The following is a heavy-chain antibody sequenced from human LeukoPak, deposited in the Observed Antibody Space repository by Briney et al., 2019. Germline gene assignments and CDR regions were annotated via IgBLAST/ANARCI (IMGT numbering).Heavy chain of an antibody. CDR1: GYTLTELS. CDR3: ASGAGYSSGWRFDY. D-gene: IGHD6-19*01. V-gene: IGHV1-24*01. CDR2: FDPEDGET. J-gene: IGHJ4*02. Sequence: ASVKVSCKVSGYTLTELSMHWVRQAPGKGLEWMGGFDPEDGETIYAQKSQGRVTMTEDTSTDTAYMELSSLRSEDTAVYYCASGAGYSSGWRFDYWGQGTLVTVSS.